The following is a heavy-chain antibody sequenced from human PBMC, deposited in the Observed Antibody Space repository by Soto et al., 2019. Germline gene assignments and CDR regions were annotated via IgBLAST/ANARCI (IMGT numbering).Heavy chain of an antibody. CDR1: GFSIASTGVG. CDR2: IYWDGDD. J-gene: IGHJ4*02. CDR3: THPVIVGDRYFDY. V-gene: IGHV2-5*05. D-gene: IGHD1-26*01. Sequence: QIALRESGAALVKTPKPLTLTCTLPGFSIASTGVGVAWVRRSPGQVLVWLAFIYWDGDDDYGPSLKNRVSISTDTSRNQVGLTMTDMAPSDTATYYCTHPVIVGDRYFDYWGQGILGTVSS.